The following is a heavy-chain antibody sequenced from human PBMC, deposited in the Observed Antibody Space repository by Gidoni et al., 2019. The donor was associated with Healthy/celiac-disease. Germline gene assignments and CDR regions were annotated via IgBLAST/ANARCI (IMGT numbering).Heavy chain of an antibody. V-gene: IGHV3-48*01. D-gene: IGHD2-2*01. J-gene: IGHJ6*02. Sequence: EVQLVESGGGLVQPGGSLRLYCAASGFTFSSESMHWVRQAPGKGLEWVSYISSRSSTIYYADSVKGRFTISRDNAKNSLYLQMNSLRAEDTAVYYCARDAGERYCSSTSCYVWYYYGMDVWGQGTTVTVSS. CDR2: ISSRSSTI. CDR1: GFTFSSES. CDR3: ARDAGERYCSSTSCYVWYYYGMDV.